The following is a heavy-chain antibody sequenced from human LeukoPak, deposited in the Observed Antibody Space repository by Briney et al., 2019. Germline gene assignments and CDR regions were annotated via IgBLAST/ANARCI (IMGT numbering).Heavy chain of an antibody. V-gene: IGHV3-48*02. J-gene: IGHJ4*02. CDR1: GFTFSSLS. CDR2: ISSRSSTI. CDR3: ARPTNWWGYFDY. D-gene: IGHD2-8*02. Sequence: QPGGSLRLSCTASGFTFSSLSMNWVRQAPGKGLEWVSYISSRSSTIYYADSVKGRFTISRDNAKNSLYLQMNSLRDEDTAVYYCARPTNWWGYFDYWGQGTLVTVSS.